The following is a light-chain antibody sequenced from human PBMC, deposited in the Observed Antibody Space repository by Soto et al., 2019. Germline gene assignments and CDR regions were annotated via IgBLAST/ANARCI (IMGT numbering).Light chain of an antibody. CDR2: GAS. CDR1: QSVRSN. V-gene: IGKV3-15*01. Sequence: MMSLSLATVSVYTGERVTLSGRASQSVRSNLAWYQQKPGQPPRLLIYGASPRATGIPATFSGSGSGTEFTLTISSLHSEDFAVCYCPQDNNWPPNASGQGTVLEV. J-gene: IGKJ5*01. CDR3: PQDNNWPPNA.